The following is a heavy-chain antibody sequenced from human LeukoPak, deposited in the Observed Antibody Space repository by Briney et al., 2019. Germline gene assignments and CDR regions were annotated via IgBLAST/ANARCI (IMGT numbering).Heavy chain of an antibody. J-gene: IGHJ4*02. CDR2: ISWNSGSI. Sequence: GGSLRLSCAASGFTFDDYAMHWVRQAPGKGLEWVSGISWNSGSIGYADSVKGRFTISRDNAKNSLYLQMNGLRAEDTALYYCAKGRYYYGSGSSQHFDYWGQGTLVTVSS. CDR1: GFTFDDYA. D-gene: IGHD3-10*01. CDR3: AKGRYYYGSGSSQHFDY. V-gene: IGHV3-9*01.